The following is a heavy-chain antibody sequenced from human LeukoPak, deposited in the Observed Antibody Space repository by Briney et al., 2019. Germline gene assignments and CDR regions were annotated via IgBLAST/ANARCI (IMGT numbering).Heavy chain of an antibody. CDR1: GFTFSSYG. CDR3: AREGLTSTPNNALDI. J-gene: IGHJ3*02. Sequence: GGSLRLSCAASGFTFSSYGMHWVRQAPGKGLEWVAVIWYDENKKFYADSVKGRFTISRDNFKSTLYLQMNSLRVEDTAVYYCAREGLTSTPNNALDIWGQGTTVTVSS. V-gene: IGHV3-33*01. CDR2: IWYDENKK. D-gene: IGHD4-23*01.